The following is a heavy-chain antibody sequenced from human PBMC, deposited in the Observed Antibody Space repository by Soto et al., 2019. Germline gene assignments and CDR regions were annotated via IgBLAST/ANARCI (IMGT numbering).Heavy chain of an antibody. CDR2: ISGSGGST. Sequence: LRLSCAASGFTFSSYAMSWVRQAPGKGLEWVSAISGSGGSTYYADSVKGRFTISRDNSKNTLYLQMNSLRAEDTAVYYCAKYVSSSLYFRPMRRYDPWGQGTLVTVSS. J-gene: IGHJ5*02. D-gene: IGHD2-15*01. CDR1: GFTFSSYA. CDR3: AKYVSSSLYFRPMRRYDP. V-gene: IGHV3-23*01.